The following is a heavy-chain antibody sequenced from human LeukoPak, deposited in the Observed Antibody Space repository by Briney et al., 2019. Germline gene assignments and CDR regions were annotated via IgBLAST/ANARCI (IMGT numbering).Heavy chain of an antibody. V-gene: IGHV3-48*02. Sequence: GGSLRLSCAASGFTFSTYNMNWVRQAPGKGLEWVSYISSSGSTIYYADSVKGRFTISRDNAKNSLYLQMNSLRDEDTAVYYCARAQYCGGDCYWDFDCWGQGTLVTVSS. D-gene: IGHD2-21*02. CDR2: ISSSGSTI. CDR3: ARAQYCGGDCYWDFDC. CDR1: GFTFSTYN. J-gene: IGHJ4*02.